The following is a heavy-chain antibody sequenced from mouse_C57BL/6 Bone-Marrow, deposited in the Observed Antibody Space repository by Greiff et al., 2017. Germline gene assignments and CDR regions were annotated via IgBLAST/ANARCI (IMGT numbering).Heavy chain of an antibody. J-gene: IGHJ4*01. CDR2: IRLKSDNYAT. Sequence: EVKLEESGGGLVQPGGSMKLSCVASGFTFSNYWMNWVRQSPVKGLEWVAQIRLKSDNYATHYAESVKGRFTISRDDSKSSVYLQMHNLRAEDTGIYYCTELGLDAMDYWGQGTSVTVSS. CDR1: GFTFSNYW. D-gene: IGHD4-1*01. CDR3: TELGLDAMDY. V-gene: IGHV6-3*01.